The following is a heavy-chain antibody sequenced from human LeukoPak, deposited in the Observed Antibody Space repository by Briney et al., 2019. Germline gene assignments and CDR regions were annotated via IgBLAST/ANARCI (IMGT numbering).Heavy chain of an antibody. D-gene: IGHD6-13*01. Sequence: GASVKISCKASGYTFTGYYMHWVRQAPGQGLEWMGWINPNTGDTKYAQKFQGRVTMTRDTSLSTAYMELSRLRSDDTAVYYCARDMWQQCDWFDPWGQGTLITVSS. CDR3: ARDMWQQCDWFDP. V-gene: IGHV1-2*02. J-gene: IGHJ5*02. CDR1: GYTFTGYY. CDR2: INPNTGDT.